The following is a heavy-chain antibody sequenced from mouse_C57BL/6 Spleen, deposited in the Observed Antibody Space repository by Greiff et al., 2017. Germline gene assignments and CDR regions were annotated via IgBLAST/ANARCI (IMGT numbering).Heavy chain of an antibody. D-gene: IGHD4-1*01. CDR2: IDPENGDT. V-gene: IGHV14-4*01. CDR1: GFNINDDY. CDR3: TKWEPDY. J-gene: IGHJ2*01. Sequence: VQLQQSGAELVRPGASVKLSCTASGFNINDDYMHWVKQRPEQGLEWIGWIDPENGDTEYASKFQGKATITADTSSNTAYLQLSSLTSEDTAVYYCTKWEPDYWGQGTTLTVSS.